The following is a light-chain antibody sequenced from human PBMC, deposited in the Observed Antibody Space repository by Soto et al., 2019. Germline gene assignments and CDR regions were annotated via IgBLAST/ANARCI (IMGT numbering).Light chain of an antibody. Sequence: EIVLTQSPATLSLSPEERATLSCRASKSVSSYLAWYQQKPGQAPRLLIYDASNRATGIPARFSGSGSGTDFTLTISSLEPEDFAVYYCQQRSNWPALTFGGGTKVDIK. J-gene: IGKJ4*01. V-gene: IGKV3-11*01. CDR2: DAS. CDR1: KSVSSY. CDR3: QQRSNWPALT.